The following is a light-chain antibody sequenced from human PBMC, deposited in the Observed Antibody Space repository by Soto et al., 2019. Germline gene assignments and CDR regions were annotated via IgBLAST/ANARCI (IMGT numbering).Light chain of an antibody. Sequence: IQMTQYPSSLSASVGDRVTIACRASQSISSYLNWYQQKPGKAPKFLIFAASSLQSGVPSRFSGSGSGTDFTLTISSLQPEDFATYYCQQSYSTPRTFGPGTKVDIK. CDR2: AAS. J-gene: IGKJ3*01. V-gene: IGKV1-39*01. CDR1: QSISSY. CDR3: QQSYSTPRT.